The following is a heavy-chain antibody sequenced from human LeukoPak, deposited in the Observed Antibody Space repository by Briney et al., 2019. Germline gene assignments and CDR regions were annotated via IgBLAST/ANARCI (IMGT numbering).Heavy chain of an antibody. J-gene: IGHJ4*02. CDR3: ARAGYYDSSGYYSFDY. V-gene: IGHV4-4*02. CDR2: IYHSGST. CDR1: GGSISSSNW. Sequence: PSETLSLTCAVSGGSISSSNWWSWVRQPPGKGLEWIGEIYHSGSTNYNPSLKGRVTISVDKSKNQFSLKLTSVTAADTVVYYCARAGYYDSSGYYSFDYWGQGTLVTVSS. D-gene: IGHD3-22*01.